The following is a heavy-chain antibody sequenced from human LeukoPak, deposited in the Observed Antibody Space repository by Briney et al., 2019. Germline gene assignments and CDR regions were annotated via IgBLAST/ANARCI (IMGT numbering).Heavy chain of an antibody. D-gene: IGHD4-11*01. CDR1: GFTFSTYA. CDR3: AKEKYSNGLFDY. J-gene: IGHJ4*02. Sequence: GGSLKLSCAASGFTFSTYAMSWVRQAPGKGLEWVSAISGSSGSKYYADSVKGWFTMSRDNSKNMLYLQMNSLRAEDTALYYCAKEKYSNGLFDYWGQGTLVTVSS. CDR2: ISGSSGSK. V-gene: IGHV3-23*01.